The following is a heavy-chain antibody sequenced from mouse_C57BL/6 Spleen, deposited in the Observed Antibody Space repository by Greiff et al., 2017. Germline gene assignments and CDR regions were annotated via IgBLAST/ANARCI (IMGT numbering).Heavy chain of an antibody. J-gene: IGHJ2*01. Sequence: EVQLQQSGPELVKPGASVKISCKASGYTFTDYYMNWVKQSHGKSLEWIGDINPNNGGTSYNQKFKGKATLTVDKSSSTAYMELRSLTSEDSAVYYCARHYDFFDYRGQSTTLTVSS. V-gene: IGHV1-26*01. CDR3: ARHYDFFDY. CDR2: INPNNGGT. D-gene: IGHD2-4*01. CDR1: GYTFTDYY.